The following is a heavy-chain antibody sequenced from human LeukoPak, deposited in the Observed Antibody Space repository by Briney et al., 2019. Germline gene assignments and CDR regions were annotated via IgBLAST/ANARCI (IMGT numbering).Heavy chain of an antibody. CDR3: ARDQGPYYYYGMDV. Sequence: ASVKVSCKASGGTFSSYAISWVRQAPGQGLEWMGGIIPIFGTANYAQKFQGRVTITADESTSTAYMELSSLRSEDTAVYYCARDQGPYYYYGMDVWGQGTTVTVSS. CDR1: GGTFSSYA. V-gene: IGHV1-69*13. J-gene: IGHJ6*02. CDR2: IIPIFGTA.